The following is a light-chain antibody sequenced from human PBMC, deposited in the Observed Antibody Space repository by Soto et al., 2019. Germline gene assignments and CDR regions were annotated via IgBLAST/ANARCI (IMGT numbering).Light chain of an antibody. Sequence: DIQMTQSPSSLSASVGDRVTITCRASQSISRYLNWYQQKPGKAPNLLIYVASSLQSEVPSRFSGSGSGTDFTLTINNLQPEDFATYYCQQANSFPRTFGPGTKVDIK. V-gene: IGKV1-39*01. CDR2: VAS. CDR3: QQANSFPRT. CDR1: QSISRY. J-gene: IGKJ3*01.